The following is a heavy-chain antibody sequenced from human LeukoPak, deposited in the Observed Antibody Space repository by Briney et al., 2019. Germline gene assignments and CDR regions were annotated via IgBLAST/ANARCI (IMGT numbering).Heavy chain of an antibody. Sequence: SETLSLTCAVSGGSISSSNWWSWVRQPPGKGLEWIGEIYHSGSTNYNPSLKSRVTISVDTSKNQFSLKLSSVTAADTAVYYCARGMLSSSWYGYYYYYYYMDVWGKGTTVTISS. CDR3: ARGMLSSSWYGYYYYYYYMDV. V-gene: IGHV4-4*02. J-gene: IGHJ6*03. CDR2: IYHSGST. D-gene: IGHD6-13*01. CDR1: GGSISSSNW.